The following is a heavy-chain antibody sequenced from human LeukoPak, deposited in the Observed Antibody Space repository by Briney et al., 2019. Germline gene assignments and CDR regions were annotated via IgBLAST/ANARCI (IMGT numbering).Heavy chain of an antibody. Sequence: SETLSLTCAVSGYSITSGYYWGWIRQPPGKGLEWIGSVHHSGGIYYNPSLKSRVTISVDTSKNQLSLKLSSMTAADTAVYYCAKTTSYWYFDLWGRATLVTVSS. CDR3: AKTTSYWYFDL. CDR2: VHHSGGI. V-gene: IGHV4-38-2*01. D-gene: IGHD2-2*01. J-gene: IGHJ2*01. CDR1: GYSITSGYY.